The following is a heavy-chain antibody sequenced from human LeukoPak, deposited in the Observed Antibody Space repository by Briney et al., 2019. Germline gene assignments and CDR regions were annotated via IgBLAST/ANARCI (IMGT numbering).Heavy chain of an antibody. Sequence: GASVKVSCKASGYTFTSYAMHWVRQAPGQRLEWMGWINAGNGNTKYSQKFQGRVTITRDTSAGTAYMELSSLRSEDTAVYYCARDPPRLPPFYYDSSGPSTPWGGNYWGQGTLVTVSS. D-gene: IGHD3-22*01. J-gene: IGHJ4*02. CDR2: INAGNGNT. CDR1: GYTFTSYA. CDR3: ARDPPRLPPFYYDSSGPSTPWGGNY. V-gene: IGHV1-3*01.